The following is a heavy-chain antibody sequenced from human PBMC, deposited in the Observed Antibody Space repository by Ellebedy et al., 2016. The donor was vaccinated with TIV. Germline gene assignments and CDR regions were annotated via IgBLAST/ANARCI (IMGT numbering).Heavy chain of an antibody. Sequence: ASVKVSCKASGYTFTSYGISWVRQAPGQGLEWMGWISAYNGNTNYAQKFQGRVTMTRDTSISTAYMELSRLRSDDTAVYYCARDDPSTVVTPGRSYYYGMDVWGQGTTVTVSS. J-gene: IGHJ6*02. CDR2: ISAYNGNT. CDR3: ARDDPSTVVTPGRSYYYGMDV. CDR1: GYTFTSYG. V-gene: IGHV1-18*04. D-gene: IGHD4-23*01.